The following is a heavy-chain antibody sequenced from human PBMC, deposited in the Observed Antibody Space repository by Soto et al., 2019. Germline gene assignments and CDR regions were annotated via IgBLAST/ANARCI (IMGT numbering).Heavy chain of an antibody. CDR2: INAGNGNT. D-gene: IGHD6-19*01. V-gene: IGHV1-3*01. J-gene: IGHJ4*02. CDR3: ARAVAVAADFDY. Sequence: GASVKVSCKASGYTFTCYAMYWVRQAPGQRLEWMGWINAGNGNTKYSQKFQGRVTITRDTSASTAYMELSSLRSEDTAVYYCARAVAVAADFDYCGQGTLVTVSS. CDR1: GYTFTCYA.